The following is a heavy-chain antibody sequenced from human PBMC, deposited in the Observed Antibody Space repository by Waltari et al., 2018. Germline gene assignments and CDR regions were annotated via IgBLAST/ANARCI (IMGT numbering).Heavy chain of an antibody. J-gene: IGHJ3*02. CDR3: ARSSLGVWLSTGAFDI. CDR2: IIPSFGTA. Sequence: QVQLVQSGAEVKKPGSSVKVSCKASGGTFSSYAISWVRQAPGQGLEWMGGIIPSFGTANDAQKFQGRVTITADESTSTAYMELSSLRSEDTAVYYCARSSLGVWLSTGAFDIWGQGTMVTVSS. D-gene: IGHD3-9*01. V-gene: IGHV1-69*12. CDR1: GGTFSSYA.